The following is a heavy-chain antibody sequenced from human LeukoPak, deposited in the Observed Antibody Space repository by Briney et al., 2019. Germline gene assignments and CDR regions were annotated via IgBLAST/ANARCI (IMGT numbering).Heavy chain of an antibody. Sequence: ASVKVSCKASGYTFTGYYMHWVRQASGQGLEWMGWINPNSGGTNYAQKFQGRVTMTRDTSISTAYMELSRLRSDDTAVYYCARDLNADVYCSSTSCSERAFDYWGQGTLVTVSS. V-gene: IGHV1-2*02. D-gene: IGHD2-2*01. J-gene: IGHJ4*02. CDR3: ARDLNADVYCSSTSCSERAFDY. CDR2: INPNSGGT. CDR1: GYTFTGYY.